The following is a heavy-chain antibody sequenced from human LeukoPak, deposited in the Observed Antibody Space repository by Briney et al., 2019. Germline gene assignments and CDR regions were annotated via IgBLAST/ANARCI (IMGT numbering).Heavy chain of an antibody. D-gene: IGHD1-26*01. CDR3: ARAARVGAAYYFDY. J-gene: IGHJ4*02. V-gene: IGHV3-21*01. CDR1: GFTFSSYS. CDR2: ISSSSSYI. Sequence: GGSLRLSWAASGFTFSSYSMNWVRQAPGKGLEWVSSISSSSSYIYYADSVKGRFTISRDNAKNSLYLQMNSLRAEDTAVYYCARAARVGAAYYFDYWGQGTLVTVSS.